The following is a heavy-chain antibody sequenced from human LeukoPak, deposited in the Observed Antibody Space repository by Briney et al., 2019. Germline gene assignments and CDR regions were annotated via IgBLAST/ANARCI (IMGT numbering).Heavy chain of an antibody. CDR1: GASSSSSSYY. CDR2: TSYSGST. D-gene: IGHD6-13*01. Sequence: PSETLSLTCTVSGASSSSSSYYWGWLRQPPGKGLEWIGTTSYSGSTYYNPSLKSRLTMSVDTSKKQLSLKLNSVAAADTAVYYCASGSSNWGFLPKYYFDYWGQGALVTVSS. CDR3: ASGSSNWGFLPKYYFDY. V-gene: IGHV4-39*07. J-gene: IGHJ4*02.